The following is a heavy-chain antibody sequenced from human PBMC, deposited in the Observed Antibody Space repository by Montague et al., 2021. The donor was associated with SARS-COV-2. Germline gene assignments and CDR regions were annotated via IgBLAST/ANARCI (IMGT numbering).Heavy chain of an antibody. CDR2: IGASGSST. D-gene: IGHD6-19*01. CDR3: ECLGSSDWYHWFNP. CDR1: GITFSTYE. V-gene: IGHV3-48*03. Sequence: SLRLSCAASGITFSTYEMIWVRQAPGKGLEWVSSIGASGSSTHYXDSXKGRFTISRDNAKSSLFLQMDSLRVEDTAIYYCECLGSSDWYHWFNPWGQGTLVTVSS. J-gene: IGHJ5*02.